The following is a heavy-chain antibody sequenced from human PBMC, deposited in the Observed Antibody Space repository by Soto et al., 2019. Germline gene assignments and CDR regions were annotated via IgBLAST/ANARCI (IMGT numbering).Heavy chain of an antibody. D-gene: IGHD1-20*01. J-gene: IGHJ4*02. CDR1: GFSLITRGVR. V-gene: IGHV2-5*01. Sequence: SGRTLVNPTQTLTLTCPFSGFSLITRGVRVEWIRQPPGKALEWLALLYRNDDKRYCPSLKSRLTITMDTSKNQVVLTMTNMDPVDTAIYYCAHSLSDPITGISPTFDYWGQGTLVTVSS. CDR3: AHSLSDPITGISPTFDY. CDR2: LYRNDDK.